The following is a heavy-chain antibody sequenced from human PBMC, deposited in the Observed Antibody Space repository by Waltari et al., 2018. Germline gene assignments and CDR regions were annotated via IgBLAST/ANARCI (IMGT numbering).Heavy chain of an antibody. CDR3: AKSPPVTSGGANYFFDY. V-gene: IGHV3-23*01. CDR2: ITVSGDGT. J-gene: IGHJ4*02. Sequence: EVQLLESGGGLVQPGGSLRISCAASGFSFSRYAMSWVCQAAGEGLEWVSGITVSGDGTYYADSVKGRFTISRDNSKNTLYLQMNSLRAEDTAVYYCAKSPPVTSGGANYFFDYWGQGTLVTVSS. D-gene: IGHD3-16*01. CDR1: GFSFSRYA.